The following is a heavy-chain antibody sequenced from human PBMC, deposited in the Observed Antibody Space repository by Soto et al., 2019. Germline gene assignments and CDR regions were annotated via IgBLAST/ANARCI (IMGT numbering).Heavy chain of an antibody. CDR3: AKGRRCGGDCYSITYFGY. Sequence: GGSLRLSCAASGFTFSSYAMSWVRQAPGKGLEWVSAISGSGGSTYYADSVKGRFTISRDNSKNTLYLQMNSLRAEDTAVYYCAKGRRCGGDCYSITYFGYWGQGTLVTVSS. D-gene: IGHD2-21*02. V-gene: IGHV3-23*01. CDR2: ISGSGGST. J-gene: IGHJ4*02. CDR1: GFTFSSYA.